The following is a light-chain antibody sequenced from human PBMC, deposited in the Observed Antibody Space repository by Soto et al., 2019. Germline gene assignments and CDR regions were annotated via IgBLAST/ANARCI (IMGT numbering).Light chain of an antibody. CDR1: QDIRND. V-gene: IGKV1-6*01. J-gene: IGKJ1*01. Sequence: AIQMTQSPSSLSASVGDRVTITCRASQDIRNDLGWYQQKPGNTPKLLIFAASSLQSGVPSRFSGSGSGTDFTLTISSLQPEDFATYYCLQDVNYPWTFGQGTKVEIE. CDR2: AAS. CDR3: LQDVNYPWT.